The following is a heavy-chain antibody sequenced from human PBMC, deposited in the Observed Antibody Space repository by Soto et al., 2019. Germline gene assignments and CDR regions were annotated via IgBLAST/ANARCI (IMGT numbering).Heavy chain of an antibody. D-gene: IGHD1-7*01. V-gene: IGHV4-4*02. J-gene: IGHJ4*02. Sequence: SETLSLTCAVSGGSFTSNNWWTWVRQPPGQGLEWIGEIYRTGSTNYNPSLKSRVTISLDKSENKFSLKVTCLTAADTAVYYCASRDPGTSVDYWGQGTLVTVSS. CDR2: IYRTGST. CDR1: GGSFTSNNW. CDR3: ASRDPGTSVDY.